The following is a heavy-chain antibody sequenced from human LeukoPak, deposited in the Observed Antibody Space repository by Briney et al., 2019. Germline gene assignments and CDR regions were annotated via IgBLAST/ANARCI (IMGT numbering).Heavy chain of an antibody. V-gene: IGHV5-51*01. CDR3: ARQLQGHYYDSSGYPFDY. Sequence: HGDSLKTSGKGSGYSFTSYGIGWVRQMPGKGLEWMGIINPGDSDTRYSPSFQGQVTISADKSISTAYLQWSSLKASDTAMYYCARQLQGHYYDSSGYPFDYWGQGTLVTVSS. CDR1: GYSFTSYG. J-gene: IGHJ4*02. CDR2: INPGDSDT. D-gene: IGHD3-22*01.